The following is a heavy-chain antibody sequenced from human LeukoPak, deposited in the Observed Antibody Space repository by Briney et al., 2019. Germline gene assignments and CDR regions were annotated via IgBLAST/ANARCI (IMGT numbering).Heavy chain of an antibody. J-gene: IGHJ4*02. CDR1: GFAFSNHA. D-gene: IGHD4-17*01. CDR3: ANEIRPNDY. CDR2: ISISGGTT. Sequence: GESLRLSCTASGFAFSNHAMSWVRQAPGKGLERVSSISISGGTTYYADSVKGRFTISRENSKSTLYLQMNSLRADDTAVYYCANEIRPNDYWGQGTLVTVSS. V-gene: IGHV3-23*01.